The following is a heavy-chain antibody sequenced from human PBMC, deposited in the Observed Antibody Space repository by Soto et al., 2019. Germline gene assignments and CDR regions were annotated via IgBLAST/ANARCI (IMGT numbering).Heavy chain of an antibody. Sequence: SETLSLTCTVSGGSISSGDYYWSWIRQHPGKGLEWIGYIYYSGSTYYNPSLKSRVTISVDTSKNQFSLKLSSVTAADTAVYYCASLPYGSGIHYFDYWGQGTLVTVSS. CDR2: IYYSGST. CDR3: ASLPYGSGIHYFDY. V-gene: IGHV4-31*03. D-gene: IGHD3-10*01. CDR1: GGSISSGDYY. J-gene: IGHJ4*02.